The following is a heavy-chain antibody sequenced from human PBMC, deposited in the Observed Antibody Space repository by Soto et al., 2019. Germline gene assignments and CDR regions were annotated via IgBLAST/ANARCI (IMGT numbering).Heavy chain of an antibody. J-gene: IGHJ4*02. Sequence: GGSLRLSCAASVFTFSRFELHWVRQAPGKGLEWISYISSSGSTAYYASSVEGRFTISRDNANNSVYLQMDSLRAEDTALYYCTRAAWFPYLSFYWGQGALVTVSS. D-gene: IGHD3-10*01. CDR3: TRAAWFPYLSFY. CDR1: VFTFSRFE. V-gene: IGHV3-48*03. CDR2: ISSSGSTA.